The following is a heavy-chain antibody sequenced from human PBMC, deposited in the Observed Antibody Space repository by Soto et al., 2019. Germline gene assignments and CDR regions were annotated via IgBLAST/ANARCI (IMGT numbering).Heavy chain of an antibody. Sequence: SVKVSCKASGFTFTSSAVQWVRQARGQRLEWIGWIVVGSGNTNYAQKFQERVTITRDMSTSTAYMELSSLRSEDTAVYYCAAIEVDGRINGMDVWGQGTTVTVS. CDR1: GFTFTSSA. CDR2: IVVGSGNT. V-gene: IGHV1-58*01. J-gene: IGHJ6*02. CDR3: AAIEVDGRINGMDV. D-gene: IGHD6-19*01.